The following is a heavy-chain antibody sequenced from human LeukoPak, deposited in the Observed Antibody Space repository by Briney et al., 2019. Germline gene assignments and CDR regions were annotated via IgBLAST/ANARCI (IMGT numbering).Heavy chain of an antibody. Sequence: SETLSLTCTVSGGSINNSSYYWSWIRQPPGKGLEWIGYIYYSGSTNYNPSLKSRVTISVDTSKNQFSLKLSSVTAADTAVYYCARVTGYCSGGSCYSGSHSNYYYYYMDVWGKGTTVTISS. CDR3: ARVTGYCSGGSCYSGSHSNYYYYYMDV. V-gene: IGHV4-61*01. CDR2: IYYSGST. CDR1: GGSINNSSYY. D-gene: IGHD2-15*01. J-gene: IGHJ6*03.